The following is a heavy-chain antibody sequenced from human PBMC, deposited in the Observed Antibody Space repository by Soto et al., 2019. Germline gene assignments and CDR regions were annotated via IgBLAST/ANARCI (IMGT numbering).Heavy chain of an antibody. CDR3: TTDKNGYTPRDPEY. D-gene: IGHD5-12*01. V-gene: IGHV1-18*01. CDR2: ISAYNGNT. J-gene: IGHJ4*02. Sequence: GASVKVSCKASGYTFTSYGISWVRQAPGQGLEWMGWISAYNGNTNYAQKLQGRVTMTTDTSTSTAYMELRSLQTEDTAVYYCTTDKNGYTPRDPEYWGQGTLVTVSS. CDR1: GYTFTSYG.